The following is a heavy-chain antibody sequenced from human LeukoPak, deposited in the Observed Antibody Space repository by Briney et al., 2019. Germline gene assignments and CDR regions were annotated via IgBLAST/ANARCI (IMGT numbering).Heavy chain of an antibody. V-gene: IGHV1-69*13. CDR1: GGTFSSYA. D-gene: IGHD6-13*01. CDR2: IIPIFGTA. J-gene: IGHJ4*02. Sequence: EASVKVSCKASGGTFSSYAISWVRQAPGQGLEWMGGIIPIFGTANYAQKFQGRVTITADESTSTAYMELSSLRSEDTAVYYCARDLSWEQQPQVVFGYWGQGTLVTVSS. CDR3: ARDLSWEQQPQVVFGY.